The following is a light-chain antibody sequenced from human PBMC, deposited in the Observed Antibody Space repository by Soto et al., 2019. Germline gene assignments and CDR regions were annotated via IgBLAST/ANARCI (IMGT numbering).Light chain of an antibody. CDR3: QQYGSSRT. V-gene: IGKV3-20*01. J-gene: IGKJ1*01. CDR2: GAS. CDR1: QSVSSSY. Sequence: EIVLTQSPGTLSLSPGERATLSCRASQSVSSSYLAWYQQKPGQAPRLLIYGASSRATGLPDRFSGSGSGTDFTLTISRLEPEDLAVYYCQQYGSSRTFGQGTKVEIK.